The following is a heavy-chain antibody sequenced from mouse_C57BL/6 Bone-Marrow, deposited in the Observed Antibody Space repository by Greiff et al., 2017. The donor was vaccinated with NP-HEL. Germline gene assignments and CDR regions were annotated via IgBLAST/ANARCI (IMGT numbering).Heavy chain of an antibody. J-gene: IGHJ4*01. V-gene: IGHV5-12*01. D-gene: IGHD1-1*01. CDR1: GFTFSDYY. CDR2: ISNGGGST. CDR3: ARRGVLRSYYYAMDY. Sequence: EVMLVESGGGLVQPGGSLKLSCAASGFTFSDYYMYWVRQTPEKRLEWVAYISNGGGSTYYPDTVKGRFTISRDNAKNTLYLQMSRLKSEDTAMYYCARRGVLRSYYYAMDYWGQGTSVTVSS.